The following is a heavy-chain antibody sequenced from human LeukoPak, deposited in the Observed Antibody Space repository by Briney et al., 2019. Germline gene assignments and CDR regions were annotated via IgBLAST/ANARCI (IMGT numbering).Heavy chain of an antibody. Sequence: GGSLRLSCAASGFTFSSYSMNWVRQAPGKGLEWVSSIGSSSSYIYYADSVKGRFTISRDNAKNSLYLQMNSLRAEDTAVYYCARVGYYDSSGYDYWGQGTLVTVSS. V-gene: IGHV3-21*01. CDR2: IGSSSSYI. CDR1: GFTFSSYS. J-gene: IGHJ4*02. CDR3: ARVGYYDSSGYDY. D-gene: IGHD3-22*01.